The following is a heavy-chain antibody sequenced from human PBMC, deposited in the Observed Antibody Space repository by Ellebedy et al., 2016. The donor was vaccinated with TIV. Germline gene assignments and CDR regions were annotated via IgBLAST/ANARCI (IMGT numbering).Heavy chain of an antibody. CDR1: GYTFSDYG. D-gene: IGHD3-22*01. V-gene: IGHV1-18*04. Sequence: ASVKVSCKASGYTFSDYGISWVRQAPGQGPEWLGWISGDNGIRHFAQKVQGRVALTTDTSTSTAFMELRSLGSDDTAVYYCAREEMYFYDSAGYYYGSHGMDVWGQGTTVTVSS. CDR3: AREEMYFYDSAGYYYGSHGMDV. J-gene: IGHJ6*02. CDR2: ISGDNGIR.